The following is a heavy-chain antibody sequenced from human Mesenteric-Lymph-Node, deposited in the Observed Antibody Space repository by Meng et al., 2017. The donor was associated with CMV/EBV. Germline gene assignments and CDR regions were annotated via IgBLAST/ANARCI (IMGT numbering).Heavy chain of an antibody. J-gene: IGHJ4*02. CDR3: ARDLEYGGNWGLPGY. V-gene: IGHV3-7*01. D-gene: IGHD4/OR15-4a*01. CDR2: IKQDGSEK. Sequence: GESLKISCAASGFSFSSYWMTWVRQAPGKGLEWVANIKQDGSEKNYVDSVKGRFSVSRDNAKNSLYLQMDTLRAEDTAVYYCARDLEYGGNWGLPGYWGQGTLVTVSS. CDR1: GFSFSSYW.